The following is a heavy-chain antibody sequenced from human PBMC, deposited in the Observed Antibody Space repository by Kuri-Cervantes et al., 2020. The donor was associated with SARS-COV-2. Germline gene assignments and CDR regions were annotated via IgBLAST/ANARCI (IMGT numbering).Heavy chain of an antibody. D-gene: IGHD5-24*01. Sequence: ASVKVSWNASGYTFTVDYMHWARQAPGQGLEWKGWISTNSGGTTYAQKFQGRVTITRNTYISRTYIWLSRLRSDDTAVYYCGLMAGYYYFYYMDVWGKGTTVTVSS. J-gene: IGHJ6*03. V-gene: IGHV1-2*02. CDR2: ISTNSGGT. CDR1: GYTFTVDY. CDR3: GLMAGYYYFYYMDV.